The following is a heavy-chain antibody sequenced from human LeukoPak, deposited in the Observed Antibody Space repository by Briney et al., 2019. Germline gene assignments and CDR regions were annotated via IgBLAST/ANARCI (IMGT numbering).Heavy chain of an antibody. CDR3: AREDSTYDAFDI. Sequence: GASVKVSCKASGYTFTSYDINWVRQATGQRLEWMGWINAGNGNTKYSQKFQGRVTITRDTSASTAYMELSSLRSEDTAVYYCAREDSTYDAFDIWGQGTMVTVSS. D-gene: IGHD2-15*01. CDR2: INAGNGNT. J-gene: IGHJ3*02. CDR1: GYTFTSYD. V-gene: IGHV1-3*01.